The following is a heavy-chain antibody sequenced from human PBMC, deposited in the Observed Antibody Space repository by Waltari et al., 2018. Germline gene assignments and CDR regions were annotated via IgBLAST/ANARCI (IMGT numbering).Heavy chain of an antibody. CDR2: IYHGGDK. V-gene: IGHV4-38-2*01. CDR3: VRNGLGYCTSSTCYKNDD. D-gene: IGHD2-2*01. J-gene: IGHJ4*02. CDR1: GYLIYSGYY. Sequence: QVQLQESGPGLVRPSEPLTLTCAVSGYLIYSGYYWGGVRQTPGKGLQWIGTIYHGGDKYYNPSLESRVTMSLDTSKNQFFLKLTSVTAEDTAIYYCVRNGLGYCTSSTCYKNDDWGQGALVTVSS.